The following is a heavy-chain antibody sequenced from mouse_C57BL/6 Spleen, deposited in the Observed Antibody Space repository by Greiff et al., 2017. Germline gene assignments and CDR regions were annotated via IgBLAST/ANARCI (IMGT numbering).Heavy chain of an antibody. Sequence: VKLQESGPELVKPGASVKLSCKASGYTFTSYDINWVKQRPGQGLEWIGWIYPRDGSTKYNEKFKGKATLTVDTSSSTAYMELHSLTSEDSAVYFCARSYYDYDVDYWGQGTTLTVSS. J-gene: IGHJ2*01. CDR1: GYTFTSYD. CDR2: IYPRDGST. D-gene: IGHD2-4*01. V-gene: IGHV1-85*01. CDR3: ARSYYDYDVDY.